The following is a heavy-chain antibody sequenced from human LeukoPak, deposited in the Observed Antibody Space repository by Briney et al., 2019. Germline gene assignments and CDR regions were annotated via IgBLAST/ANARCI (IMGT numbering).Heavy chain of an antibody. CDR2: MNPNSGNT. Sequence: ASVKVSCKASGYTFTSYDLNWVRQATGQGLEWMGWMNPNSGNTGYAQKFQGRVTMTRDTAISTAYMELSRLRSDDTAVYYCARRSRMATVPFAYWGQGTLVTVSS. J-gene: IGHJ4*02. D-gene: IGHD5-24*01. V-gene: IGHV1-8*01. CDR1: GYTFTSYD. CDR3: ARRSRMATVPFAY.